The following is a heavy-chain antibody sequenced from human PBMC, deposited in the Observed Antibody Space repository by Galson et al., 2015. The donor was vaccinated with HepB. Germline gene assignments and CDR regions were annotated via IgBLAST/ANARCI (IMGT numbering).Heavy chain of an antibody. D-gene: IGHD2-2*01. CDR3: AREWAVVVPAAGGMDV. V-gene: IGHV1-2*02. Sequence: SVKVSCKASGGTFTGYYMHWVRQAPGQGLEWMGWINPNSGGINYAQKFQGRVTMTRDTSISTAYMELSRLRSDDTAVYYCAREWAVVVPAAGGMDVWGQGTTVTVSS. CDR1: GGTFTGYY. CDR2: INPNSGGI. J-gene: IGHJ6*02.